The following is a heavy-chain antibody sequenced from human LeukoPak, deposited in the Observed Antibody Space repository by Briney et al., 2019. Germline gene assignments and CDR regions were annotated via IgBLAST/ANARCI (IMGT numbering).Heavy chain of an antibody. J-gene: IGHJ4*02. CDR3: ITDVGYVGYGELDY. CDR2: IKNRGDGGTT. D-gene: IGHD4-17*01. V-gene: IGHV3-15*01. CDR1: GFTFSDHF. Sequence: PGGSLRLSCAASGFTFSDHFMDWVRQAPGKGLEWVGLIKNRGDGGTTDYGAPVKGRFTISRDDLKNTLYLQMNSLKTEDTAVYYCITDVGYVGYGELDYWGQGTLVTVSS.